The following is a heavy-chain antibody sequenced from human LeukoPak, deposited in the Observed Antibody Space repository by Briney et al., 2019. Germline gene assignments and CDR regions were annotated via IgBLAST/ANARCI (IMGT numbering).Heavy chain of an antibody. Sequence: GGSLRLSCAASGFTFSDSWMSWVRQAPGKGLEWVANMNQDGSEKDYVDSVKGRFTISRDNARNSLYPQMGSLRAEDTAVYYCATYTHWVAGDVWGQGTTVTVSS. CDR1: GFTFSDSW. J-gene: IGHJ6*02. D-gene: IGHD3-16*01. CDR2: MNQDGSEK. CDR3: ATYTHWVAGDV. V-gene: IGHV3-7*01.